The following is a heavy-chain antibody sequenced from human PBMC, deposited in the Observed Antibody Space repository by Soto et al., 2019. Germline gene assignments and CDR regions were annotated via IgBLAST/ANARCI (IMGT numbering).Heavy chain of an antibody. Sequence: GASVKVSCKASGGTFSSYAISWVRQAPGQGLEWMGGIIPIFGTANYAQKFQGRVTITADESTSTAYMELSSLRSEDTAVYYCARANYYGSGSPVSYYYYYGMGVWGQGTTVTVSS. CDR2: IIPIFGTA. D-gene: IGHD3-10*01. CDR1: GGTFSSYA. CDR3: ARANYYGSGSPVSYYYYYGMGV. J-gene: IGHJ6*02. V-gene: IGHV1-69*13.